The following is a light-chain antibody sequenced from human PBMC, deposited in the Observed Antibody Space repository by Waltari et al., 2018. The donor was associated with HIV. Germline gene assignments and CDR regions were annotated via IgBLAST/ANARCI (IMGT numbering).Light chain of an antibody. CDR2: EVS. J-gene: IGKJ2*01. CDR3: MQTLHLLYT. V-gene: IGKV2D-29*02. Sequence: DIVMTQTPPSLSVTPGQPASFSCNSSQSLKHTDGKTYLYWYLQRPGQSSRVLIYEVSKRYAGVPDRFSGSGSGTHFTLKIARVEAEDVGSYYCMQTLHLLYTFGQGTKLEIK. CDR1: QSLKHTDGKTY.